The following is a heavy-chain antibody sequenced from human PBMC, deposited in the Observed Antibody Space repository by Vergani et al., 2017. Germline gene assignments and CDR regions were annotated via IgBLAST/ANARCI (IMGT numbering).Heavy chain of an antibody. V-gene: IGHV3-9*01. CDR3: ARDTQGIVDY. J-gene: IGHJ4*02. CDR1: GFTFDDYA. CDR2: ISWNSGSI. Sequence: EVQLVESGGGLVQPGRSLRLSCAASGFTFDDYAMHWVRQAPGKGLEWVSGISWNSGSIGYADSVKGRFTISRDNAKNSLYLQMNSLRAEDTAVYYCARDTQGIVDYWGQGTLVTVSS. D-gene: IGHD2-21*01.